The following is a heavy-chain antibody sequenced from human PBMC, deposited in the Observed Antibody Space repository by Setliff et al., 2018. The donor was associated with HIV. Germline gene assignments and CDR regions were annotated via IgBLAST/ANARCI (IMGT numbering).Heavy chain of an antibody. D-gene: IGHD3-10*01. J-gene: IGHJ6*03. Sequence: ASVKVSCKASGYTFTSYAMHWVRQAPGQRLEWMGWINAGNGNTKYSQKFQGRVTITRDTSASTAYMGLSSLRSEDTAVYYCARGVWYLRPYYYYYYMDVWGKGTTVTVSS. CDR2: INAGNGNT. CDR3: ARGVWYLRPYYYYYYMDV. CDR1: GYTFTSYA. V-gene: IGHV1-3*01.